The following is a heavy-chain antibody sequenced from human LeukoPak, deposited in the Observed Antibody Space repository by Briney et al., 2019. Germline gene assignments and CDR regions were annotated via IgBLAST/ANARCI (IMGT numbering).Heavy chain of an antibody. CDR2: IYTSGST. J-gene: IGHJ4*02. CDR1: GGSISSYC. Sequence: PSETLSLTCTVSGGSISSYCWSWIRQPAGKGLEWIGRIYTSGSTNYNPSLKSRVTMSVDTSKNQFSLKLSPVTAADTAVYYCARSYGGWYSVVKWYFDYWGQGTLVTVSS. V-gene: IGHV4-4*07. D-gene: IGHD6-19*01. CDR3: ARSYGGWYSVVKWYFDY.